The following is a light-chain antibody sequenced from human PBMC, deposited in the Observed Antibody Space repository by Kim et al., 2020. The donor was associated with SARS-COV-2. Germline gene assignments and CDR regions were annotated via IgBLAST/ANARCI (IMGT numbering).Light chain of an antibody. J-gene: IGLJ3*02. CDR1: SGHSSYA. V-gene: IGLV4-69*01. CDR2: LNSDGSH. CDR3: QTWGTGIRGV. Sequence: VKLTWTLSSGHSSYAIAWHQQQPEKGPRYLMKLNSDGSHSKGDGIPDRFSGSSSGAERYLTISSLQSEDEADYYCQTWGTGIRGVFGGGTQLTVL.